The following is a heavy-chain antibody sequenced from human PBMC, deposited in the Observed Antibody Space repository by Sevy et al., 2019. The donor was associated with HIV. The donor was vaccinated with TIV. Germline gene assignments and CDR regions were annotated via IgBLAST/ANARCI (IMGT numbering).Heavy chain of an antibody. V-gene: IGHV4-30-4*01. CDR3: ARDGGNCSGGSCYHY. D-gene: IGHD2-15*01. CDR2: IYYSGST. J-gene: IGHJ4*02. Sequence: SETLSLTCTVSGGSISSGDYYWSWIRQPPGKGLEWIGYIYYSGSTYYNPSLKSRVTISVDTSKNQFSLKLSSVTAAETAVYYCARDGGNCSGGSCYHYWGQGTLVTVSS. CDR1: GGSISSGDYY.